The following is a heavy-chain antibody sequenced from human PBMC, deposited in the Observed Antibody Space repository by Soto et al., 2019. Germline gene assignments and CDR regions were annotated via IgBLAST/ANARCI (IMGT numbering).Heavy chain of an antibody. CDR1: GFTFSEYA. J-gene: IGHJ3*01. D-gene: IGHD2-15*01. CDR2: ISGGGDGA. V-gene: IGHV3-23*01. CDR3: AKKGHGCLTTYCSHIGCHYALDL. Sequence: EVQLLESGGGLVQPGGSLRLSCAASGFTFSEYAMTWVRQAPGKGLEWVSTISGGGDGAFYADSVKGHFTISRDNSKNTVYLQMNSLRAGDTAILYCAKKGHGCLTTYCSHIGCHYALDLWCQGTMVTVSS.